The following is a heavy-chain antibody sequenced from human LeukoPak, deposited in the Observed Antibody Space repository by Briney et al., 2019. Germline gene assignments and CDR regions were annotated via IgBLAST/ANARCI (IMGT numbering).Heavy chain of an antibody. J-gene: IGHJ4*02. CDR2: ISSNGGST. D-gene: IGHD3-9*01. CDR1: GFTFNTYW. Sequence: GGSLRLSCAASGFTFNTYWVNWVRQAPGKGLEYVSAISSNGGSTYYANSVKGRYTISRDNSKNTLYLQMGSLRAEDMAVYYCARVGGAYDILTGYYFSLDYWGQGTLVTVSS. CDR3: ARVGGAYDILTGYYFSLDY. V-gene: IGHV3-64*01.